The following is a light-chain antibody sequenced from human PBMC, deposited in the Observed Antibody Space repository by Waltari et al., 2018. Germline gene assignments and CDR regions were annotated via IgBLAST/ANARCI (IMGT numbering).Light chain of an antibody. CDR3: LQGTYWAYT. CDR2: NVN. Sequence: DVLMTHSPLSLPVTLGQPAYISCRSSQSLVHTDGNTYLNWLHQRPGQSPRRLIYNVNKRDLGVPYRFSGSGSGTVFALKISRVEAEEVGIDYCLQGTYWAYTVGHGTELE. J-gene: IGKJ2*01. V-gene: IGKV2-30*02. CDR1: QSLVHTDGNTY.